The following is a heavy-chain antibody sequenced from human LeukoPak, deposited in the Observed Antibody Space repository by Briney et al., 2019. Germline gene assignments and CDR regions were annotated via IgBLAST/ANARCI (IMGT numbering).Heavy chain of an antibody. Sequence: ASVKVSCKVSGYTLTELSMHGVRQAPGKGLEWMGGFDPEDGETIYAQKFQGRVTMTEDTSTDTAYMGLSSLRSEDTAVYYCATGGVNPYYDYVWGSYRYRASPERAVQHWGQGTLVTVSS. CDR1: GYTLTELS. D-gene: IGHD3-16*02. V-gene: IGHV1-24*01. J-gene: IGHJ1*01. CDR2: FDPEDGET. CDR3: ATGGVNPYYDYVWGSYRYRASPERAVQH.